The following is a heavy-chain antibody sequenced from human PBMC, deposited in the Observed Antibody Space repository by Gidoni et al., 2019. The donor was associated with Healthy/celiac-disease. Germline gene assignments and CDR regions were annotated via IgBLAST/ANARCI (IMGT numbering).Heavy chain of an antibody. Sequence: VQLVQSGAEVKKPGASVKVSCKAAGYNVTSYYMHWVRQAPGQGLEWMGIINPSGCSTSYAQKFQGGVTMTRDTSTSTVYMELSSLRSEDTAVYYCARGGSYRWSYFQHWGQGTLVTVSS. D-gene: IGHD1-26*01. CDR2: INPSGCST. CDR1: GYNVTSYY. V-gene: IGHV1-46*01. CDR3: ARGGSYRWSYFQH. J-gene: IGHJ1*01.